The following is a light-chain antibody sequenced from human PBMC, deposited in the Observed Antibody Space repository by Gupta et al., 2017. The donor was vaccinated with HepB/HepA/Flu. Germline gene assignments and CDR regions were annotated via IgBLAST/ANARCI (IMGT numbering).Light chain of an antibody. CDR3: QSYDNSRSGSVV. J-gene: IGLJ2*01. V-gene: IGLV1-40*01. Sequence: HSVLAQPPSVSGAPAPWVTISCTGNNSNIGAGYPVHWYQQLPGTAPNLLIYGNNNRPSGVPDRVSGSKSGSSASLAITGLQAEDEADYFCQSYDNSRSGSVVFGGGTILTVL. CDR1: NSNIGAGYP. CDR2: GNN.